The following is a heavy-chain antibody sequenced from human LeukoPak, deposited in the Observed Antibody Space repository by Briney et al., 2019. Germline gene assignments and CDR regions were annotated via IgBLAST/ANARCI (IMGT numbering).Heavy chain of an antibody. J-gene: IGHJ4*02. CDR3: ATGPSGSYSY. D-gene: IGHD1-26*01. CDR1: GYSFTDYY. Sequence: ASVKISCKAYGYSFTDYYMHWVQQAPGKGLEWMGRVDPEDGETIYAEKFRGRVTITADTSTDTAYMELSSLRSEDTAVYYCATGPSGSYSYWGQGTLVTVSS. V-gene: IGHV1-69-2*01. CDR2: VDPEDGET.